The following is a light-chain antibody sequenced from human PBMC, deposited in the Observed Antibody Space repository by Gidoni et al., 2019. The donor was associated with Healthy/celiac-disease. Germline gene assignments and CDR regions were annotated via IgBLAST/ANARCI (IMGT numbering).Light chain of an antibody. CDR3: QQYYSYPRT. V-gene: IGKV1-8*01. CDR2: AAS. CDR1: QGISSY. Sequence: AIRMTQSPSSLSASTGDSVTITCRASQGISSYLAWYQQKPGKAPKLLIYAASTLQSGVPSRFSGSGSGTDFTLTISCLQSEDSATYYCQQYYSYPRTFGQGTKVEIK. J-gene: IGKJ1*01.